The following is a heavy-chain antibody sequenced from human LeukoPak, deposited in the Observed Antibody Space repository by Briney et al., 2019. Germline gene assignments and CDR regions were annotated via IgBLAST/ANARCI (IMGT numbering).Heavy chain of an antibody. J-gene: IGHJ4*02. Sequence: ASVKVSCKASGYTFTSYYMHWARQAPGQGLEWMGWINPNSGGTNYAQKFQGRVTMTRDTSISTAYMELSRLRSDDTAVYYCARLRLSGSLPDYWGQGTLVTVSS. D-gene: IGHD5-12*01. CDR3: ARLRLSGSLPDY. CDR1: GYTFTSYY. V-gene: IGHV1-2*02. CDR2: INPNSGGT.